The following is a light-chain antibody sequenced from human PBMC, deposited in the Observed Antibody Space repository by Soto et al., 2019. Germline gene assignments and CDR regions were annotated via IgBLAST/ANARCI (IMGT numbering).Light chain of an antibody. CDR3: QQRDIWPPLT. V-gene: IGKV3-11*01. Sequence: VLTQSPVTLSLSPGETATLFCKASQSVGIYLGGFQQKPWQAPRVLIYDATNRAGGVPDRFSGSGSGTDFTLTISSLEAEDSAVYYCQQRDIWPPLTFGGGTKLEIK. CDR2: DAT. CDR1: QSVGIY. J-gene: IGKJ4*01.